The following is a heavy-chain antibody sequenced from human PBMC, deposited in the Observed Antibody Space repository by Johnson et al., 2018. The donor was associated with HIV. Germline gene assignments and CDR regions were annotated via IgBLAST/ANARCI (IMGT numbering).Heavy chain of an antibody. CDR1: GFTFSSYG. D-gene: IGHD5-18*01. CDR3: AKVDTAMVNAFDI. J-gene: IGHJ3*02. CDR2: IRYDGSNK. V-gene: IGHV3-30*02. Sequence: VQLVESGGGVVQPGGSLRLSCAASGFTFSSYGMHWVRQAPGKGLEWVAFIRYDGSNKYSADSVKGRFTISRDNSKNTLYLQMNSLRAEDTAVYYCAKVDTAMVNAFDIWGQGTMVTVSS.